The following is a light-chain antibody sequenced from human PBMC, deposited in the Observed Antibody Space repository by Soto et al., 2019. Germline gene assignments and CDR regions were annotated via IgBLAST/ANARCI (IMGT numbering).Light chain of an antibody. CDR3: ASYAGSNRPL. V-gene: IGLV2-8*01. J-gene: IGLJ2*01. CDR2: EGT. Sequence: QSVLTQPPSPSGAPGQAVNLSFTGTSSDVGGYNSVSWYQHHPGKAPQLIIYEGTTRPSGVPDRFSGSKSGNTASLTVSGLQAGDEADYYCASYAGSNRPLFGGGTKLTVL. CDR1: SSDVGGYNS.